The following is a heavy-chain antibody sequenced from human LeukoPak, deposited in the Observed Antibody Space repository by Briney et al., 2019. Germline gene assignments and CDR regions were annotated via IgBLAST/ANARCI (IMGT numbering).Heavy chain of an antibody. Sequence: ASVNVSCKASGYTFTSYYMHWVRQAPGQGLEWMGVVNPNGGSTTYAQKFQGRVTMTRDRSTSTAYMEVSSLRSEDTAVYYCARDPSGSWQWFDYWGQGTLVTASS. CDR1: GYTFTSYY. J-gene: IGHJ4*02. D-gene: IGHD1-26*01. CDR3: ARDPSGSWQWFDY. V-gene: IGHV1-46*01. CDR2: VNPNGGST.